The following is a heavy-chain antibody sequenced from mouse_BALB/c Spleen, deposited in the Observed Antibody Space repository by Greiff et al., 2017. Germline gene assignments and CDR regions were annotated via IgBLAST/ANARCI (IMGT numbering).Heavy chain of an antibody. J-gene: IGHJ4*01. CDR3: ARGGITRAMDY. D-gene: IGHD2-4*01. Sequence: EVKLMESGAELVRPGALVKLSCKASGFNIKDYYMHWVKQRPEQGLEWIGWIDPENGNTIYDPKFQGKASITADTSSNTAYLQLSSLTSEDTAVYYCARGGITRAMDYWGQGTSVTVSS. CDR1: GFNIKDYY. CDR2: IDPENGNT. V-gene: IGHV14-1*02.